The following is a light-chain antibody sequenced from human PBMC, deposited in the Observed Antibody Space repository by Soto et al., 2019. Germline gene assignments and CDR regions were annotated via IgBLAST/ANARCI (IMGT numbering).Light chain of an antibody. Sequence: IHMTQSPSSLSASLGARVTITCRASQGISNELGWYQQRPGKAPKVLIYGASNLQSGVPSRFSGSASGTDFTLTISSLQPEDFATYYCLQDYTYPWTFGQGTKVDIK. J-gene: IGKJ1*01. CDR1: QGISNE. CDR3: LQDYTYPWT. CDR2: GAS. V-gene: IGKV1-6*01.